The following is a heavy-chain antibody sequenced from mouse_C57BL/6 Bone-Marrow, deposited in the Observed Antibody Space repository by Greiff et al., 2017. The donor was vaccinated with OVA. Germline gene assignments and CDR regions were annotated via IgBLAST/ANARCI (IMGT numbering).Heavy chain of an antibody. V-gene: IGHV1-47*01. J-gene: IGHJ4*01. CDR1: GYTFTTYP. Sequence: QVHVKQSGAELVKPGASVKLSCTASGYTFTTYPIEWMKQNHGKSLEWIGNFHPYNDDTKYNEKFKGKATLTVEKSSSTVYLELSRLTSDDSAGYYCAIWLRDAMDYWGQGTSVTVSS. CDR2: FHPYNDDT. CDR3: AIWLRDAMDY. D-gene: IGHD2-2*01.